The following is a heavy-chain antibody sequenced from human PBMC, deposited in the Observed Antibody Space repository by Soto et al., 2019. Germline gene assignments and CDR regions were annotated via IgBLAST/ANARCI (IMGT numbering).Heavy chain of an antibody. J-gene: IGHJ4*02. V-gene: IGHV4-39*02. D-gene: IGHD3-10*01. CDR1: GDSVSNSGYY. CDR2: ISYDGIN. Sequence: QLLLQESGPGLVKPSETLSLTCTVSGDSVSNSGYYWGWIRQSPGKRLEWLAGISYDGINEYYAESVKGRFTISRDRTDKTVYLEMNGLRLEDTAIYYCAGDPYGGGSDPPHESWGQGTLVTVSS. CDR3: AGDPYGGGSDPPHES.